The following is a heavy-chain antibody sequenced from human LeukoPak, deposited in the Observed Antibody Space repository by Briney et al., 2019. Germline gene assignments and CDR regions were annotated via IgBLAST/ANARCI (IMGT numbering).Heavy chain of an antibody. D-gene: IGHD3-9*01. CDR3: ARDKGVTYYDILTGSFDY. CDR1: GFTFSSYT. CDR2: ISSSNSYI. V-gene: IGHV3-21*01. Sequence: GGSLRLSCAASGFTFSSYTMNWVRQAPGKGLEWVSSISSSNSYIYYADSVKGRFTISRDNAKNSLYLQMNSLRAEDTAVYYCARDKGVTYYDILTGSFDYWGQGTLVTVSS. J-gene: IGHJ4*02.